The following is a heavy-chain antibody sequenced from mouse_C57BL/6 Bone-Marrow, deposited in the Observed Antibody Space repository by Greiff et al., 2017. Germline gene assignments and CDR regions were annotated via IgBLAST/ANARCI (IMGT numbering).Heavy chain of an antibody. CDR1: GYTFTDYE. D-gene: IGHD1-1*01. J-gene: IGHJ2*01. Sequence: VNLVESGAELVRPGASVTLSCKASGYTFTDYEMHWVKQTPVHGLEWIGAIDPETGGTAYNQKFKGKAILTADKSSSTAYMELRSLTSEDSAVDYCTRGITTVVAGDYWGQGTTLTVSS. CDR3: TRGITTVVAGDY. V-gene: IGHV1-15*01. CDR2: IDPETGGT.